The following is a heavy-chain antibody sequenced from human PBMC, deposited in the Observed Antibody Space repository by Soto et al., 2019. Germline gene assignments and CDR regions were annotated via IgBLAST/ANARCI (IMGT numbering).Heavy chain of an antibody. CDR2: IIPIFRTP. J-gene: IGHJ5*02. V-gene: IGHV1-69*01. Sequence: QVQLVQSGAEVKQPGSSVKVSCQASGVTFSSFAISWVRQAPGQGLEWMGGIIPIFRTPNYAQNFQGRVTSTADESTSSVYMALSRLRSEDTAVYYCARSTGSGFRPGTHRFNWFDPWGQGTLVTVS. D-gene: IGHD5-12*01. CDR3: ARSTGSGFRPGTHRFNWFDP. CDR1: GVTFSSFA.